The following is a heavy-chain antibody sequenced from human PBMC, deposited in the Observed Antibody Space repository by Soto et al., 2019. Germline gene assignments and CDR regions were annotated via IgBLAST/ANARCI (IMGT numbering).Heavy chain of an antibody. CDR2: IWYDGSNK. CDR3: GRGFLEWVTDGGH. V-gene: IGHV3-33*01. D-gene: IGHD3-3*01. CDR1: GFPFSSYG. J-gene: IGHJ4*02. Sequence: PGGSLRLSCAASGFPFSSYGMHWVRQAPGKGLEWVAVIWYDGSNKYYADSVKGRFTISRDNSKNTLYLQMNSLRAEDTAVYYWGRGFLEWVTDGGHRGQGTLGPLS.